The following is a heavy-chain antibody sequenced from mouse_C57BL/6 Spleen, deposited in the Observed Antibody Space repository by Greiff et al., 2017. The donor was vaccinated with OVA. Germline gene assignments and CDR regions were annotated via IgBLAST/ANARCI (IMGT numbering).Heavy chain of an antibody. J-gene: IGHJ4*01. CDR1: GFTFSDYG. CDR3: EGYDYDALYAMDY. V-gene: IGHV5-17*01. Sequence: LMESGGGLVKPGGSLKLSCAASGFTFSDYGMHWVRQAPEKGLEWVAYISSGSSTIYYADTVKGRFTISRDNAKNTLFLQMTSLRSEDTAMYYCEGYDYDALYAMDYWGKGTSVTVSS. CDR2: ISSGSSTI. D-gene: IGHD2-4*01.